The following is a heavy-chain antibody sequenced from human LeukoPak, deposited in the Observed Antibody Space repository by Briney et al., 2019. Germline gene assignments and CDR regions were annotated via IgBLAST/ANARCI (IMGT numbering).Heavy chain of an antibody. V-gene: IGHV3-23*01. CDR2: ISGSDGST. J-gene: IGHJ4*02. Sequence: GGSLRLSCAASGFTFDDYAMHWVRQAPGKGLEWVSTISGSDGSTYYADSVKGRFTISRDNSKNTLYLQMNSLRVEDTAIYYCAKGRGYCTGGSCYSDYWGQGTLVTVSS. D-gene: IGHD2-15*01. CDR1: GFTFDDYA. CDR3: AKGRGYCTGGSCYSDY.